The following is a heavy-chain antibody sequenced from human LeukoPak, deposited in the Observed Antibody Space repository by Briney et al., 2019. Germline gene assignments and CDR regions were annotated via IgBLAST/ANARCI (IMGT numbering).Heavy chain of an antibody. CDR1: GFTFSSYA. CDR3: AKVGGITIYSFGPDY. CDR2: ISGSGGST. Sequence: GGSLRLPCAASGFTFSSYAMSWVRQAPGKGLEWVSGISGSGGSTYYADSVKGRFTISRDNSKNTLYLQMNSLRAEDTAVYYCAKVGGITIYSFGPDYWGQGTLVTVSS. J-gene: IGHJ4*02. D-gene: IGHD3-9*01. V-gene: IGHV3-23*01.